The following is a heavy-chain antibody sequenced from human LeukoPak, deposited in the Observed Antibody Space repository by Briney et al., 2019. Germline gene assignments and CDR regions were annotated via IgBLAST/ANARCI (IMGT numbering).Heavy chain of an antibody. Sequence: SVKVSCKASGGTFTSYAISWVRQAPGQGLEWMGGIIPIFGTANYAQKFQGRVTITADESTSTAYMELSSLRSEDTAVYYCAREGSNAFDIWGQGTMVTVSS. J-gene: IGHJ3*02. CDR1: GGTFTSYA. V-gene: IGHV1-69*13. D-gene: IGHD6-6*01. CDR2: IIPIFGTA. CDR3: AREGSNAFDI.